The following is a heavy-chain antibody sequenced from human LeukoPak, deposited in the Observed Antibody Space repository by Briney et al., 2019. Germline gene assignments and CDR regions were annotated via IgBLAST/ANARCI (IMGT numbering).Heavy chain of an antibody. Sequence: PSETLSLTCTVSGASISSGGYYWSWLRQHPGKGLEWIGYIYYSGSTYYNPSLKSRVTISVDTSKNQFSLKLSSVTAADTAVYYCARARGDYGDYANWFDPWGQGTLVTVSS. V-gene: IGHV4-31*03. CDR1: GASISSGGYY. CDR3: ARARGDYGDYANWFDP. D-gene: IGHD4-17*01. J-gene: IGHJ5*02. CDR2: IYYSGST.